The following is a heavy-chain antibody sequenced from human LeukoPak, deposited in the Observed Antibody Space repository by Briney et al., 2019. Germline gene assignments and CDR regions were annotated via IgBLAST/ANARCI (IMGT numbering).Heavy chain of an antibody. J-gene: IGHJ1*01. CDR3: ARGYPLSTTAAGTYFQH. CDR2: INPNSGGT. V-gene: IGHV1-2*02. Sequence: ASVTDSFMASGYTFLHYYMHWVRQAPGQGRDWMGWINPNSGGTNYAQKFQGRVTMTRDTSISTAYMELSRLRSDDTAVYYCARGYPLSTTAAGTYFQHWGQGTLVTVSS. CDR1: GYTFLHYY. D-gene: IGHD6-13*01.